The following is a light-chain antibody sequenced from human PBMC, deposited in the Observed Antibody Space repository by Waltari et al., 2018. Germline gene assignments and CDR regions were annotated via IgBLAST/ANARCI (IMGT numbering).Light chain of an antibody. CDR1: QSVSSY. Sequence: EIVLTQSPATLSLSPGETATLPCRASQSVSSYLAWYRQKPGQAPRLLIYDASNRATGIPARFSGSGSGTDFTLTISSLEPEDFAVYYCQHRSNWPLFTFGPGTKVDFK. J-gene: IGKJ3*01. CDR2: DAS. V-gene: IGKV3-11*01. CDR3: QHRSNWPLFT.